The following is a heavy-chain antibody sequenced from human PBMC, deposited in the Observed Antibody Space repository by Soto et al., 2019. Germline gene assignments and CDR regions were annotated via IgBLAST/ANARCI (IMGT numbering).Heavy chain of an antibody. CDR3: ARDLTMIDTY. Sequence: GGSLRLSCAASGFTFSSYAMDWVRQAPGKGLEWVAVISYDGSNKYYADSVKGRFTISRDNSKNTLYLQMNSLRAEDTAVYYCARDLTMIDTYWGQGTLVTVSS. V-gene: IGHV3-30-3*01. D-gene: IGHD3-22*01. CDR1: GFTFSSYA. CDR2: ISYDGSNK. J-gene: IGHJ4*02.